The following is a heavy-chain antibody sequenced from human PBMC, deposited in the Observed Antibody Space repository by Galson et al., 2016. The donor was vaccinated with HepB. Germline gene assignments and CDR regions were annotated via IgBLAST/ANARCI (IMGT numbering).Heavy chain of an antibody. CDR1: GFTFRDYA. J-gene: IGHJ4*02. Sequence: SLRLSCAASGFTFRDYAMSWVRQAPGKGLEWVAVISYDGSNKHYADSVKGRFTISRNNSKNTLHLQMNSLRTEDTAVYFCAGPYNWNYSGLDYWGQGTLVTVSS. CDR3: AGPYNWNYSGLDY. V-gene: IGHV3-30*04. CDR2: ISYDGSNK. D-gene: IGHD1-7*01.